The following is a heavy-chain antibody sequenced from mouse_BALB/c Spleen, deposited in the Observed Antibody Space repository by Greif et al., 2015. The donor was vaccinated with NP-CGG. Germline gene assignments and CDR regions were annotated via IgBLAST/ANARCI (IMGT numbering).Heavy chain of an antibody. J-gene: IGHJ1*01. Sequence: EVMLVESGPSLVKPSQTLSLTCSVTGDSITSGYWNWIRKFPGNKLEYMGYISYSGSTYYNPSLKSRISITRDTSKNXCYLQLNSVTTEDTPTYYCARLSGNWYFDVWGAGTTLTVSS. CDR1: GDSITSGY. CDR3: ARLSGNWYFDV. D-gene: IGHD1-3*01. CDR2: ISYSGST. V-gene: IGHV3-8*02.